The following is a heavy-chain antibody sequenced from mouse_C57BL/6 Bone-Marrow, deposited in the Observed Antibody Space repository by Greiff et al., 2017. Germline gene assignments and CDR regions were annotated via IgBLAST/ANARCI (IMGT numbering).Heavy chain of an antibody. D-gene: IGHD2-2*01. V-gene: IGHV1-82*01. CDR2: IYPGDGDT. CDR3: ARFIYYGYYFDY. CDR1: GYAFSSSW. Sequence: QVQLQQSGPELVKPGASVKISCKASGYAFSSSWMNWVKQRPEKGLEWIGRIYPGDGDTNYNGKFKGKATLTADKSSSTAYMQLSSLTSEDSAVYFCARFIYYGYYFDYWGQGTTLTVSS. J-gene: IGHJ2*01.